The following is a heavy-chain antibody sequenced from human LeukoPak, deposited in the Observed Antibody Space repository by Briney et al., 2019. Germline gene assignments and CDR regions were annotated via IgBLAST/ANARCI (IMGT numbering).Heavy chain of an antibody. CDR1: GFTVSTNY. CDR2: LYSGGTT. J-gene: IGHJ4*02. Sequence: GGSLRLSCAASGFTVSTNYMTWVRQAPGKGLEWVSVLYSGGTTYYADSVKGRFTISRDNSKNTLFLQMNSLRAEDTAVYYCARDLGVITFDYWGQGTLVTVSS. CDR3: ARDLGVITFDY. D-gene: IGHD3-22*01. V-gene: IGHV3-53*05.